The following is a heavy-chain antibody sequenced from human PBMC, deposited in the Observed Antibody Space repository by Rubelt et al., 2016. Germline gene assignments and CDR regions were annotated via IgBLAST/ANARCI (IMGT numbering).Heavy chain of an antibody. CDR3: ARADGSGWLGDWFDP. CDR2: IYYSWST. D-gene: IGHD6-19*01. CDR1: GGSISSSSYY. V-gene: IGHV4-39*07. J-gene: IGHJ5*02. Sequence: QLQLQESGPGLVKPSETLSLTCTVSGGSISSSSYYWGWIRQPPGKGLEWIGSIYYSWSTYYNPSLKSRVTISVDTSKNQFSLKLSSVTAADTAVYYCARADGSGWLGDWFDPWGQGTLVTVSS.